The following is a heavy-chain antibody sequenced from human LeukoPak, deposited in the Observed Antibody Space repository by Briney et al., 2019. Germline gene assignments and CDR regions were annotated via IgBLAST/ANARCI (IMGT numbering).Heavy chain of an antibody. CDR2: IYHSGST. V-gene: IGHV4-4*02. CDR3: ARGVWFGELLLKGWFDP. J-gene: IGHJ5*02. D-gene: IGHD3-10*01. Sequence: SETLSLTCAVSGGSISSSNWWSWVRQPPGKGLEWIGEIYHSGSTNYNPSLKSRVTISVDKSKNQYSLKLSSVTAADTAVYYCARGVWFGELLLKGWFDPWGQGTLVTVSS. CDR1: GGSISSSNW.